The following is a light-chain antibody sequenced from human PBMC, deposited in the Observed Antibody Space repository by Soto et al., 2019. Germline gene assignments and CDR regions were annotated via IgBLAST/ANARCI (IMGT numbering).Light chain of an antibody. CDR3: QKYNSVPFT. V-gene: IGKV1-27*01. CDR1: QGISNY. CDR2: AAS. J-gene: IGKJ3*01. Sequence: DIQMTQSPPSLSASVGDRVTITCRASQGISNYLAWYQQKPGKVPKLLIYAASTLQSGVPSRFSANGSGTYFTLTISSLQPEDVTTYYCQKYNSVPFTFAPGTKVEIK.